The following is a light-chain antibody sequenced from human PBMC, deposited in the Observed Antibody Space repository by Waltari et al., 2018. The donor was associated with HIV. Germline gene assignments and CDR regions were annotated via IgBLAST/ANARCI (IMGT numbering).Light chain of an antibody. J-gene: IGLJ1*01. Sequence: SSELTQDPAVSVALGQTVKLTCQGDNLRTYYASWYQQKPGQAPVLVSYGKNRRPSEIPDRFSSSASRNKAFLTITGAQAEDEAEYYCKTRDRSGNLYVFGTGTTVTVL. V-gene: IGLV3-19*01. CDR3: KTRDRSGNLYV. CDR1: NLRTYY. CDR2: GKN.